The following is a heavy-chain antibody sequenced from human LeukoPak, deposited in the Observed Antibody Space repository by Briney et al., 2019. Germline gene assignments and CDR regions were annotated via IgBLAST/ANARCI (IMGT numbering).Heavy chain of an antibody. CDR3: ARVGQGYAGFDP. CDR2: IYYSGST. J-gene: IGHJ5*02. Sequence: SETLSLTCTISGGSLSSGHYYWSWIRQPPGKGLDWIGYIYYSGSTYYNPSLKSRVTISVDTSKNQFSLKQSSVTAADTAVYYCARVGQGYAGFDPWGQGRVVSVSS. CDR1: GGSLSSGHYY. D-gene: IGHD5-18*01. V-gene: IGHV4-30-4*01.